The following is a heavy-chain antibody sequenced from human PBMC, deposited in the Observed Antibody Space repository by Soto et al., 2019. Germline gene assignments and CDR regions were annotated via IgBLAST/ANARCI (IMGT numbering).Heavy chain of an antibody. J-gene: IGHJ6*02. CDR2: IIPIFGTA. V-gene: IGHV1-69*13. CDR3: ARDPIRIAAPGYGMDV. Sequence: SVKVSCKASGGTFSSYAISWVRQAPGQGLEWMGGIIPIFGTANYAQKFQGRVTITADESTSTAYMELSSLRSEDTAVYYCARDPIRIAAPGYGMDVWGQGTTVTVSS. CDR1: GGTFSSYA. D-gene: IGHD6-13*01.